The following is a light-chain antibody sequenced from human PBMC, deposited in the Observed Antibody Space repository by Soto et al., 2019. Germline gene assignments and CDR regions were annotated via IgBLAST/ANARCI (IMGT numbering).Light chain of an antibody. J-gene: IGLJ2*01. V-gene: IGLV2-14*01. CDR1: SSDVGGYNY. CDR2: DVS. CDR3: SLYTSSSTLT. Sequence: QSALTQPASVSGSPGQSITISCSGTSSDVGGYNYVSWYQQHTGKAPKLMIYDVSNRPSGVSNRFSGSKSGKTASLTISGLQAEDEADHYFSLYTSSSTLTVGGGTKLTVL.